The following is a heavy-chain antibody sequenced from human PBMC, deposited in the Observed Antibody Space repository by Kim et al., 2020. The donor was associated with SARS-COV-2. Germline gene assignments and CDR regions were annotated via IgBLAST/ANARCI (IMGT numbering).Heavy chain of an antibody. V-gene: IGHV3-21*01. D-gene: IGHD3-9*01. CDR2: ISSSSSYI. Sequence: GGSLRLSCAASGFTFSSYSMNWVRQAPGKGLEWVSSISSSSSYIYYADSVKGRFTISRDNAKNSLYLQMNSLRAEDTAVYYCARGGSYDILTGSQKGLFDYWGQGTLVTVSS. CDR1: GFTFSSYS. CDR3: ARGGSYDILTGSQKGLFDY. J-gene: IGHJ4*02.